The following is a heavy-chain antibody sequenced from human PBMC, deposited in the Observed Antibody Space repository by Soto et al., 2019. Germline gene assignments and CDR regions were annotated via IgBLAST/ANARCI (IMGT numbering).Heavy chain of an antibody. J-gene: IGHJ4*02. D-gene: IGHD1-1*01. CDR1: GFSLSTSGVG. V-gene: IGHV2-5*02. CDR3: AHRRGGTAAFDY. CDR2: IYWDDDN. Sequence: QITLKESGPTLVKPTQTLTLTCTFSGFSLSTSGVGVGWIRQPPGKALEWLALIYWDDDNRYSPSLESRLTITKDTSKNQVVLTMTNMDPVDTATYYCAHRRGGTAAFDYWGQGTLVTVSS.